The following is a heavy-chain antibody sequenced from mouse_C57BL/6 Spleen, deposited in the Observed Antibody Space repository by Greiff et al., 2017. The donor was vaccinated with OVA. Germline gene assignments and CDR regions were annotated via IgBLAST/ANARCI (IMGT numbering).Heavy chain of an antibody. Sequence: QVQLKQSGAELVRPGASVKLSCKASGYTFTDYYINWVKQRPGQGLEWIARIYPGSGNTYYNEKFKGKATLTAEKSSSTAYMQLSSLTSEDSAVYFCARMGNYYGSSYWYFDVWGTGTTVTVSP. D-gene: IGHD1-1*01. CDR2: IYPGSGNT. J-gene: IGHJ1*03. V-gene: IGHV1-76*01. CDR3: ARMGNYYGSSYWYFDV. CDR1: GYTFTDYY.